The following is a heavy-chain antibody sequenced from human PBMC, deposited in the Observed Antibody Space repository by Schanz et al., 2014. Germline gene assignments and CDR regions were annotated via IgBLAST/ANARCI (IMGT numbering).Heavy chain of an antibody. CDR2: IWYDGNNK. J-gene: IGHJ1*01. CDR3: ARSTSMYFLQ. V-gene: IGHV3-33*08. Sequence: VQVVESGGDLVQPGGSLRLSCAVSGCTFSNYGMGWVRQAPGKGLEWVAVIWYDGNNKYYADSVKGRFTISRDNSKNTLYLQMNSLRAEDTAVYYCARSTSMYFLQWGQGTLVTVSS. CDR1: GCTFSNYG. D-gene: IGHD2-2*01.